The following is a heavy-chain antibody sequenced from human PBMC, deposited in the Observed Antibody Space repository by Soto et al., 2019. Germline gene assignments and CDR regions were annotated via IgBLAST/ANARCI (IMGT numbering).Heavy chain of an antibody. J-gene: IGHJ4*02. V-gene: IGHV4-34*01. CDR1: GGSFSGYY. CDR2: INHSGST. CDR3: ARGPGIAAAGVHY. D-gene: IGHD6-13*01. Sequence: PSETLSLTCAVYGGSFSGYYWSWIRQPPGKGLEWIGEINHSGSTNYNPSLKSRVTISVDTSKNQFSLKLSSVTAADTAVYYCARGPGIAAAGVHYWGQGTLVTVS.